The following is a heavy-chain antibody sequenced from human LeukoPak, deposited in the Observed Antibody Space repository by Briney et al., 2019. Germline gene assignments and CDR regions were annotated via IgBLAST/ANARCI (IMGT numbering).Heavy chain of an antibody. CDR1: GFTFDDYG. V-gene: IGHV3-20*04. D-gene: IGHD3-10*02. CDR3: ARGSDVVRYYYYYMDV. J-gene: IGHJ6*03. Sequence: GGSLRLSCAASGFTFDDYGMSWVRQAPGKGLEWVSGINWNGGSTGYADSVKGRFTISRDNAKNSLYLQMNSLRAEDTALYYCARGSDVVRYYYYYMDVWGKGTTVTISS. CDR2: INWNGGST.